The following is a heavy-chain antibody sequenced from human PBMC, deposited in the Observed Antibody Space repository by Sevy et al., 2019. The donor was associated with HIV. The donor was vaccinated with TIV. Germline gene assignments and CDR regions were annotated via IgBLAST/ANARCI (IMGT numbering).Heavy chain of an antibody. CDR3: ARGGTTPDY. V-gene: IGHV1-18*01. J-gene: IGHJ4*02. CDR1: GYIFSGYA. Sequence: ASVKVSCKASGYIFSGYAINWVRQAPGQGLEWMGSISTHNGNTNYAQKLQGRVTMTTDTSSTTAYMELRSLRSDDTAVYYCARGGTTPDYWGQGTLVTVSS. CDR2: ISTHNGNT. D-gene: IGHD1-1*01.